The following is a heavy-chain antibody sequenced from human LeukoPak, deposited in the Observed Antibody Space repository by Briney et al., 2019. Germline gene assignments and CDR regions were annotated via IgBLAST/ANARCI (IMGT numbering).Heavy chain of an antibody. CDR2: ISAYNGIT. D-gene: IGHD1-1*01. V-gene: IGHV1-18*01. J-gene: IGHJ6*02. CDR3: ARDEGRTQTRPRYYYYYGMDV. Sequence: ASVTVSCKASVYTFTSYGISWGRQAPGQGLEWMGWISAYNGITNYAQKLQGRVTMTTDTSTSTAYMELRSLRSDDAAVYYCARDEGRTQTRPRYYYYYGMDVWGQGTTVTVSS. CDR1: VYTFTSYG.